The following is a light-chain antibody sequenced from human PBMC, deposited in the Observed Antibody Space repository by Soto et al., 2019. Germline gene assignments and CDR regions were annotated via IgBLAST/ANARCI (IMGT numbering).Light chain of an antibody. CDR1: SSDVGGYNY. CDR2: DVS. V-gene: IGLV2-14*01. Sequence: QSALTQPASVSGSPGQSITISCTGTSSDVGGYNYVSWYQQHPGKAPKLMIYDVSKRPSGVSNRFSGSKSGNTAALTISGLQAEDEDYYYCSSYTSSSPPFGTGTKLTVL. CDR3: SSYTSSSPP. J-gene: IGLJ1*01.